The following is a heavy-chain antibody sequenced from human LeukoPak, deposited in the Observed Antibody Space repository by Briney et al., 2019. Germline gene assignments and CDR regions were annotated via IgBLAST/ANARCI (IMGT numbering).Heavy chain of an antibody. V-gene: IGHV3-23*01. CDR2: ISSSGGST. Sequence: GGSLRLSCAASGFTFSSYAMSWVRQAPGKGLEWVSAISSSGGSTYYADSVKGRFTISRDNSKNTLYPQMNSLRAEDTAVYYCAKALSGSYAMLDVWGKGTTVTISS. CDR1: GFTFSSYA. D-gene: IGHD3-16*01. J-gene: IGHJ6*04. CDR3: AKALSGSYAMLDV.